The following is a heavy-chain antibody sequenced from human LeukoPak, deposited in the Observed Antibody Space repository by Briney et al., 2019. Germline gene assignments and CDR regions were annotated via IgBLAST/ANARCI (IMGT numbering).Heavy chain of an antibody. J-gene: IGHJ5*02. D-gene: IGHD3-22*01. CDR2: INPQNGAA. Sequence: GASVTLSCKSSGYSLTDHYMHWLRLTPGHGHKWMGWINPQNGAAVYAPTFQGRVTMTRDTSISTVYMELTNLRSDDTGVYYCAKEGYSNGPDPWGPGSLVTVSS. CDR3: AKEGYSNGPDP. V-gene: IGHV1-2*02. CDR1: GYSLTDHY.